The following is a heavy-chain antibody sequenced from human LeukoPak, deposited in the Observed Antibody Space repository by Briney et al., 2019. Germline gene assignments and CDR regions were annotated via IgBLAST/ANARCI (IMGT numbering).Heavy chain of an antibody. CDR3: ARVLIAAADFDY. CDR1: GFTFSSYS. J-gene: IGHJ4*02. CDR2: ISSSGNYI. V-gene: IGHV3-21*01. D-gene: IGHD6-13*01. Sequence: GGSLRLSCAASGFTFSSYSMNWVRQAPGKGLEWVSSISSSGNYIHYADSVKGRFTVSRDNAKNSLYLQMNSLRAEDTAVYYCARVLIAAADFDYWGQGTLVTVSS.